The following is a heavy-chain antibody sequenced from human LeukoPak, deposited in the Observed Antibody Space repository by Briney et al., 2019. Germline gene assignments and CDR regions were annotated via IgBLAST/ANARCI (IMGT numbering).Heavy chain of an antibody. V-gene: IGHV3-30*02. Sequence: PGGSLRLSCAASGFTFSSYGMHWVRQAPGKGLEWVAFIRYDGSNKYYADSVKGRFTISRDNSKNTLYLQMNSLRAEDTAVYYCAKDSSCGGDCYSATALYNFDYWGQGTLVTVSS. J-gene: IGHJ4*02. CDR1: GFTFSSYG. CDR3: AKDSSCGGDCYSATALYNFDY. CDR2: IRYDGSNK. D-gene: IGHD2-21*02.